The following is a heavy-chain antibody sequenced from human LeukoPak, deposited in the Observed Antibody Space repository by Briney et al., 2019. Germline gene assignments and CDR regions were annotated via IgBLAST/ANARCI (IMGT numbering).Heavy chain of an antibody. CDR2: ISVSGNT. Sequence: GGSLRLSCAASGFTLSSYAMSWVRQGPGKGLEWVSAISVSGNTYHADSVKGRFTISRDSSKNTLYLQMNSLRAGDAAVYYCASRGTTGSWGQGTLVTVSS. D-gene: IGHD1-1*01. CDR1: GFTLSSYA. J-gene: IGHJ5*02. CDR3: ASRGTTGS. V-gene: IGHV3-23*01.